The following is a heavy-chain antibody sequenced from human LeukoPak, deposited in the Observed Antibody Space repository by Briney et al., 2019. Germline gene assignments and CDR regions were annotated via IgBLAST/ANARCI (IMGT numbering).Heavy chain of an antibody. CDR3: AKAPLLWFGDYTSDSYYFDY. D-gene: IGHD3-10*01. J-gene: IGHJ4*02. Sequence: GGSLRLSCAASGFTFSSYAMSWVRQAPGKGLEWVSAISGSGGSTYYADSVKGRFTISRDNSKNTLYLQMNSLRAEDTAVYYCAKAPLLWFGDYTSDSYYFDYWGQGTLVTVSS. CDR1: GFTFSSYA. CDR2: ISGSGGST. V-gene: IGHV3-23*01.